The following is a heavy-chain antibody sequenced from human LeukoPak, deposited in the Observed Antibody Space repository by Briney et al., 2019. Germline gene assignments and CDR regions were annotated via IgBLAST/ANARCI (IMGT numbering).Heavy chain of an antibody. D-gene: IGHD3-22*01. J-gene: IGHJ3*02. CDR1: GGSISSGSYY. Sequence: KTSQTLSLTCTVSGGSISSGSYYWSWIRQPAGKGLELIGRIYTSGSTNYNPSLKSRVTISLDTSKNKFSLKLSSVTAADTAVYYCARTHQRAITMIVVAHDAFDIWGQGTMVTVSS. CDR2: IYTSGST. CDR3: ARTHQRAITMIVVAHDAFDI. V-gene: IGHV4-61*02.